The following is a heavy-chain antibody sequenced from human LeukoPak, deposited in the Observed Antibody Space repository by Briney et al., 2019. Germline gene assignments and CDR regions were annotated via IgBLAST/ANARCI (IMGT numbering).Heavy chain of an antibody. CDR1: GGSISSYY. Sequence: PSETLSLTCTVSGGSISSYYWSWIRQPPGKGLEWIGSIYYSGSTDYNPSLKSRVTISVDTSKNQFSLKLSSVTAADTAVYYCARRRGYCSGTSCLIEFGYWGQGTLVTVSS. V-gene: IGHV4-59*05. CDR3: ARRRGYCSGTSCLIEFGY. J-gene: IGHJ4*02. D-gene: IGHD2-2*01. CDR2: IYYSGST.